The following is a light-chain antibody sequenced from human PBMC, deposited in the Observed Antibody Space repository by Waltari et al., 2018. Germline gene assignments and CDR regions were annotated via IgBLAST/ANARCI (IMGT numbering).Light chain of an antibody. CDR1: QTIDVW. Sequence: DFQMTQSPSTLSASVGDRVTITCRASQTIDVWLAWYQHKAGKAPELLISRASDLQSGVPSRCSGSGSGTEFSLTINNLQPDDFATYYCQQYYHLYPYAFGQGTKLES. CDR2: RAS. V-gene: IGKV1-5*03. CDR3: QQYYHLYPYA. J-gene: IGKJ2*01.